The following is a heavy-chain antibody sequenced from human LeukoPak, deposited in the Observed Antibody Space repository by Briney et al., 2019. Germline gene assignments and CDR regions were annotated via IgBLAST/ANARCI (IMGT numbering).Heavy chain of an antibody. CDR2: INPSGGST. D-gene: IGHD3-10*01. V-gene: IGHV1-46*01. CDR3: ARTLWFGELSGLNDY. CDR1: GYTFTSYY. J-gene: IGHJ4*02. Sequence: ASVKVSCKASGYTFTSYYMHWVRQAPGQGLEWMGIINPSGGSTSYAQKFQGRVTMTRDTSTSTVCMELSSLRSEGTAVYYCARTLWFGELSGLNDYWGQGTLVTVSS.